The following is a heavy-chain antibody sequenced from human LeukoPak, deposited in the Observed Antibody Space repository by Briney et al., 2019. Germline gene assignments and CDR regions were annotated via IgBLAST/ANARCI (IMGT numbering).Heavy chain of an antibody. J-gene: IGHJ3*02. V-gene: IGHV4-39*01. Sequence: PSETLSLTCTVSGGSISNSNYYWGWIRQPPGKGLEWIGSIYYSGSTYYNPSLKSRVTISVDTSKNQFSLKLSSVTAADTGVYYCARGSRDSSGYYLLTRAPPTEDAFDIWGQGTMVTVSS. D-gene: IGHD3-22*01. CDR1: GGSISNSNYY. CDR3: ARGSRDSSGYYLLTRAPPTEDAFDI. CDR2: IYYSGST.